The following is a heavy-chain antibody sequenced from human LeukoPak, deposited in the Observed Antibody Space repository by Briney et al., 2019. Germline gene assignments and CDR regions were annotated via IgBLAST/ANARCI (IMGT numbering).Heavy chain of an antibody. Sequence: PSETLSLTCTVSGYSISSGYYWGWIRQPPGKGLEWIGSIYHSGSTYYNPSLKSRVTISVDTSKNQFSLKLSSLTAADTAVYYCARTSVVGYYFDYWGQGTLVTVSS. CDR2: IYHSGST. V-gene: IGHV4-38-2*02. CDR1: GYSISSGYY. CDR3: ARTSVVGYYFDY. J-gene: IGHJ4*02. D-gene: IGHD4-23*01.